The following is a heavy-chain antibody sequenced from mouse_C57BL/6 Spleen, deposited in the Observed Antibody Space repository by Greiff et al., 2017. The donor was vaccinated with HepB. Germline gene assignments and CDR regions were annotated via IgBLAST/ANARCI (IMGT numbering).Heavy chain of an antibody. CDR2: IHPNSGST. Sequence: QVHVKQPGAELVKPGASVKLSCKASGYTFTSYWMHWVKQRPGQGLEWIGMIHPNSGSTNYNEKFKSKATLTVDKSSSTAYMQLSSLTSEDSAVYYCARLDYGSSYEFAYWGQGTLVTVSA. D-gene: IGHD1-1*01. V-gene: IGHV1-64*01. J-gene: IGHJ3*01. CDR3: ARLDYGSSYEFAY. CDR1: GYTFTSYW.